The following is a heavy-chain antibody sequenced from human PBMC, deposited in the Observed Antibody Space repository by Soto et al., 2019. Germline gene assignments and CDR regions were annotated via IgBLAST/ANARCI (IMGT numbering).Heavy chain of an antibody. V-gene: IGHV3-23*01. CDR3: AKAAVTGSGSYSPDY. Sequence: PGGSLRLSCAASGFTFSGYAMSWVRQAPGKGLEWVSTISVSGGSTYHADSAKGRFTISRDNSKNTLYLQMNSLRAEDTALYYCAKAAVTGSGSYSPDYWGPGTLVTVSS. J-gene: IGHJ4*02. CDR2: ISVSGGST. D-gene: IGHD3-10*01. CDR1: GFTFSGYA.